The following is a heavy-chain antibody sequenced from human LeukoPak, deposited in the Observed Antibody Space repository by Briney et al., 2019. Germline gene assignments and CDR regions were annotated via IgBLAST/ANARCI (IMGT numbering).Heavy chain of an antibody. D-gene: IGHD7-27*01. V-gene: IGHV1-8*01. CDR1: GYTFTSYD. CDR3: ARGLPNWGYDY. J-gene: IGHJ4*02. CDR2: MSPNSGDT. Sequence: PGASVKVSCKASGYTFTSYDFNWVRQATGQRPEWMGWMSPNSGDTGYAQKFQDRVTMTRNTSISTAYMELSSLRSDDTAVYYCARGLPNWGYDYWGPGTLVTVSS.